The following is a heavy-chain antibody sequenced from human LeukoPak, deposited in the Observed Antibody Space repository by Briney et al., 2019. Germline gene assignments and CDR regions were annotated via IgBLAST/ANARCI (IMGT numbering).Heavy chain of an antibody. CDR2: ISRDGNII. V-gene: IGHV3-11*01. D-gene: IGHD3-16*01. CDR1: GCSFSDHH. J-gene: IGHJ4*02. Sequence: PGGSLRLSCAASGCSFSDHHMSWVRQVPGKGLEWLAYISRDGNIIVYADSVKGRFTISRDNAKQSVYLEMKSLRSEDTAVYYCARYVLLMDYWGQGTLVTVSS. CDR3: ARYVLLMDY.